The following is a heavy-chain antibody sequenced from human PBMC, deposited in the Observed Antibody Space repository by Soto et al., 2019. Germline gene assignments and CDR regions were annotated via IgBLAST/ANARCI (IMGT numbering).Heavy chain of an antibody. D-gene: IGHD6-13*01. CDR1: GFTFSSYV. CDR2: ISGSGTST. CDR3: AKDRSSNSVYSFYGADA. Sequence: GGSLRLSCAATGFTFSSYVMSWVRQAPGKGLEWVSAISGSGTSTYYADSVKGRFTISRDSSKNTLYLQMNSLRAEDTAVYYCAKDRSSNSVYSFYGADAWRDGTTVTVSS. V-gene: IGHV3-23*01. J-gene: IGHJ6*04.